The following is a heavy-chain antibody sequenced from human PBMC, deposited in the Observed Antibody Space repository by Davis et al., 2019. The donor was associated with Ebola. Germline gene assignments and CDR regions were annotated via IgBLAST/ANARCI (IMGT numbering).Heavy chain of an antibody. CDR1: GYTFTGYY. D-gene: IGHD3-22*01. Sequence: ASVKVSCKASGYTFTGYYMHWVRQAPGQGLEWMGWINPNSGGTNYAQKFQGRVTMTRDTSTSTVYMELSSLRSEDTAVYYCARAYDSSRLDYWGQGTLVTVSS. CDR2: INPNSGGT. CDR3: ARAYDSSRLDY. J-gene: IGHJ4*02. V-gene: IGHV1-2*02.